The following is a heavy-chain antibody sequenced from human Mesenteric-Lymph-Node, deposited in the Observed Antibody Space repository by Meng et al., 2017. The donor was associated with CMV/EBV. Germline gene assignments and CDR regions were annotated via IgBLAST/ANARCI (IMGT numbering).Heavy chain of an antibody. V-gene: IGHV3-30*02. CDR2: IRYDGSNE. CDR1: GFTFNSYG. D-gene: IGHD5/OR15-5a*01. CDR3: AKEYSVSGGYGMDV. J-gene: IGHJ6*02. Sequence: GESLKISCAASGFTFNSYGMHWVRQAPGKGLEWLTFIRYDGSNEYYADSVKGRFTISRDNSKNSLYLQMNSLRTEDTALYYCAKEYSVSGGYGMDVWGQGTTVTVSS.